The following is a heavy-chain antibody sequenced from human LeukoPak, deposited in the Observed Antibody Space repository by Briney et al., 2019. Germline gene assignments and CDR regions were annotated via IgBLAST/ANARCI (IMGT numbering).Heavy chain of an antibody. CDR3: TTDEDWNYARKDV. Sequence: GGSLRLSCAASGFTFSSYWMHWVRQAPGKGLEWVGQTVGEIDGGTTDYATPVKGRFTISRDDSKSTLYLQMNSLKIEDTAVYYCTTDEDWNYARKDVWGQGATVIVSS. D-gene: IGHD1-7*01. CDR1: GFTFSSYW. V-gene: IGHV3-15*04. J-gene: IGHJ6*02. CDR2: TVGEIDGGTT.